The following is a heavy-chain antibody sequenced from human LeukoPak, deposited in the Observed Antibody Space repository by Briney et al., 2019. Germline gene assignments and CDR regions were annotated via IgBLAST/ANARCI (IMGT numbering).Heavy chain of an antibody. J-gene: IGHJ4*02. D-gene: IGHD3-22*01. CDR2: ISSSGSSI. Sequence: PGGSLRLSCAASGFTFSDSYMSWIRQAPGKGLEWLSYISSSGSSIYYADSVKGRFTIFRDSAKNSLYLQMNNLRAEDTAVYYCARDGSAYSYYFDYWGQGTLVTVSS. V-gene: IGHV3-11*01. CDR3: ARDGSAYSYYFDY. CDR1: GFTFSDSY.